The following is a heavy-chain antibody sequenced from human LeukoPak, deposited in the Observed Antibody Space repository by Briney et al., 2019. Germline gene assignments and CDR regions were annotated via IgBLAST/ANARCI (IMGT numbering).Heavy chain of an antibody. CDR3: ARDRAGTQSWVEFDL. CDR1: GFIFSSYA. J-gene: IGHJ5*02. Sequence: GGTLRLSCAVSGFIFSSYAMSWVPHAPGKGLEWVSAISGSGGSTYYADSVKGRFPIPRDNSKNSLRTEDSAVYYCARDRAGTQSWVEFDLWGQGTLVTVSS. V-gene: IGHV3-23*01. D-gene: IGHD3-10*01. CDR2: ISGSGGST.